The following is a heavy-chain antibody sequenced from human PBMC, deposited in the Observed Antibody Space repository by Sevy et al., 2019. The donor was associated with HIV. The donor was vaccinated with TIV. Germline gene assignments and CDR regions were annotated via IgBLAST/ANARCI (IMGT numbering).Heavy chain of an antibody. CDR1: GFTFSDYA. D-gene: IGHD7-27*01. CDR3: AKGDGALTGIDP. J-gene: IGHJ5*02. Sequence: GGSLRLSCAASGFTFSDYAMHWVRLAPGKGLEWVALMSYDGSNQYYADSVKGRFTISRDNSKNTLYLQMNSLRVVDTAVYYCAKGDGALTGIDPWGQGTLVTVSS. V-gene: IGHV3-30*18. CDR2: MSYDGSNQ.